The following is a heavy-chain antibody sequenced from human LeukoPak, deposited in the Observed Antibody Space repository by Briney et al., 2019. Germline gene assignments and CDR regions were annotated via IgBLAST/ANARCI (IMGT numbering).Heavy chain of an antibody. Sequence: SQTLSLTCAISGDSVSSNSATWNWIRQSPSRGLEWLGRTYYRSRWYNDYAVSVTSRVTINPDTSKNQFSLQLNSVTPEDTAVYFCARGNIDSGGHYFGYWGQGTLVTVSS. CDR2: TYYRSRWYN. CDR1: GDSVSSNSAT. J-gene: IGHJ4*02. D-gene: IGHD3-22*01. CDR3: ARGNIDSGGHYFGY. V-gene: IGHV6-1*01.